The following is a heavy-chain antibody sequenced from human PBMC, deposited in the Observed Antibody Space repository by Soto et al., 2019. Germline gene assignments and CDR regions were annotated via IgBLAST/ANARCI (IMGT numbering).Heavy chain of an antibody. D-gene: IGHD3-10*01. J-gene: IGHJ4*02. CDR3: AREFAPGSPNYDY. V-gene: IGHV3-23*01. Sequence: PGGSQRLSCAASGFNFRNYARSWVRQAPGKGLEWVSTFTRSGNTYYADSVKGRFTISRDNSKNTLYLQMDSLRAEDTAVYYCAREFAPGSPNYDYWGLGTLVTVSS. CDR1: GFNFRNYA. CDR2: FTRSGNT.